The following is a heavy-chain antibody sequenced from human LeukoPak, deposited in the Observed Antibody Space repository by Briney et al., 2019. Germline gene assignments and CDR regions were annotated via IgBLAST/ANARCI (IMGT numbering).Heavy chain of an antibody. CDR2: ISSSSSYI. CDR1: GFTFSSYS. D-gene: IGHD4-23*01. CDR3: ASLSDYGGNSSPFY. V-gene: IGHV3-21*01. Sequence: GGSLRLSCAASGFTFSSYSMNWVRQAPGQGLEWVSSISSSSSYIYYADSVKGRLTISRDNAKNSLYLQMNSLRAEDTAVYYCASLSDYGGNSSPFYWGQGTLVTVSS. J-gene: IGHJ4*02.